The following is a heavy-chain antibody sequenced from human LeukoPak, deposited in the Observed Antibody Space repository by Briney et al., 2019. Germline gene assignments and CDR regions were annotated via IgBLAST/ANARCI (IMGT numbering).Heavy chain of an antibody. CDR3: ARATDRYFDY. CDR2: TYYRSRWYN. CDR1: GDSVSSSSAA. D-gene: IGHD1-26*01. J-gene: IGHJ4*02. V-gene: IGHV6-1*01. Sequence: SQTLSLTCAISGDSVSSSSAAWNWIRQSPSTGLEWLGRTYYRSRWYNDYAVSVKSRITIDPDTSKNQFSLQLNSVTPEDTAAYYCARATDRYFDYWGQGTLVTVSS.